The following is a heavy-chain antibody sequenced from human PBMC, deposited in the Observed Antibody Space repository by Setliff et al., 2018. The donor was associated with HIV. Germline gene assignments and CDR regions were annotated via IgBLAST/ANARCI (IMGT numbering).Heavy chain of an antibody. CDR2: IIPIFGTA. CDR1: GGTFSRYA. CDR3: ARGSITMVPGHYYYGMDV. Sequence: SVKVSCKASGGTFSRYAISWVRQAPGQGLEWMGGIIPIFGTANYAQKFQGRVTITTDESTCTAYMELSSLRSEDTAVYYCARGSITMVPGHYYYGMDVWGQGATVTVSS. D-gene: IGHD3-10*01. J-gene: IGHJ6*02. V-gene: IGHV1-69*05.